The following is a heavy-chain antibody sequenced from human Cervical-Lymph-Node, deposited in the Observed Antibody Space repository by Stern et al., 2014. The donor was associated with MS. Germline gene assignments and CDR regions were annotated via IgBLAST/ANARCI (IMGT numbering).Heavy chain of an antibody. V-gene: IGHV1-69*01. CDR2: IIPMFGTA. D-gene: IGHD3-10*01. CDR3: ASSVGELTPEAV. Sequence: VQLEESGAEVKKPGSSVRVSCKASGGTFSSHAISWVRQAPGQGLEWMGGIIPMFGTAKYAQKFQGRVTITADDSTSTAYMEVSSLRSEDTAVYYCASSVGELTPEAVWGQGITVTVFS. J-gene: IGHJ6*02. CDR1: GGTFSSHA.